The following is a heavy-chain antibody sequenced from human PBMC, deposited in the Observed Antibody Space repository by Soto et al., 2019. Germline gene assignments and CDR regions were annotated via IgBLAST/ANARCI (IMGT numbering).Heavy chain of an antibody. D-gene: IGHD4-17*01. V-gene: IGHV4-30-4*01. CDR2: IYYSGST. CDR1: GGSISSGDYY. Sequence: SETLSLTCTVSGGSISSGDYYWSWIRQPPGKGLEWIGYIYYSGSTYYNPSLKSRVTISVDTSKNQFSLKLSSVTAADTAVYYCASTMTTVVTPYGMDVWGQGTTVTVSS. J-gene: IGHJ6*02. CDR3: ASTMTTVVTPYGMDV.